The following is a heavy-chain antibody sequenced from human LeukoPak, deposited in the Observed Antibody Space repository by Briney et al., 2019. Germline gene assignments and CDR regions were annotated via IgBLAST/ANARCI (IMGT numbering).Heavy chain of an antibody. CDR3: ARGVRTARWLPSPYYFDY. CDR1: GYTFTSYG. V-gene: IGHV1-18*01. J-gene: IGHJ4*02. CDR2: ISAYNGNT. D-gene: IGHD6-19*01. Sequence: GASVKVSCKASGYTFTSYGISWVRQAPGQGLEWMGWISAYNGNTNYAQKLQGRVTTTTDTSTSTAYMELRSLRSDDTAVYYCARGVRTARWLPSPYYFDYWGQGTLVTVSS.